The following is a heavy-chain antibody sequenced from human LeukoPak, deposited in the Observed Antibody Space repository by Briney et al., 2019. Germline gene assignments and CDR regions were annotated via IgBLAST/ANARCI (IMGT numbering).Heavy chain of an antibody. J-gene: IGHJ6*02. V-gene: IGHV3-21*01. CDR2: ISSSSSYI. D-gene: IGHD3-9*01. Sequence: GGSLRLSCAASGFTFSSYSMNWVRQAPGKGLEWVSSISSSSSYIYYADSVKGRFTISRDNAKNPLYLQMNSLRAEDTAVYYCARVTISFLGSHGMDVWGQGTTVTVSS. CDR1: GFTFSSYS. CDR3: ARVTISFLGSHGMDV.